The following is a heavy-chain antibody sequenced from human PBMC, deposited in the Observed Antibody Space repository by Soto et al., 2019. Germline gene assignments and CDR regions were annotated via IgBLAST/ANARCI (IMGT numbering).Heavy chain of an antibody. Sequence: QVQLVESGGGVVQPGRSLRLSCAASGFTFSSYGMHWVRQAPGKGLEWVAVIWYDGSNKYYADSVKGRFTISRDNSKNTLYLQMNSLRAEDTAVDYCARGGGPTAVLGYWGQGTLVTVSS. D-gene: IGHD4-17*01. CDR3: ARGGGPTAVLGY. V-gene: IGHV3-33*01. J-gene: IGHJ4*02. CDR2: IWYDGSNK. CDR1: GFTFSSYG.